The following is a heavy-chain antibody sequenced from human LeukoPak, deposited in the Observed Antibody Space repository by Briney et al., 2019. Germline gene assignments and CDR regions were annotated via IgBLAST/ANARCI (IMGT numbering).Heavy chain of an antibody. CDR1: GGSFSGYY. CDR2: INHGGST. D-gene: IGHD3-10*01. V-gene: IGHV4-34*01. CDR3: ARLLWFGELLPNFDY. Sequence: SETLYLTCAVYGGSFSGYYWNWIRQPPGKGLEWIGEINHGGSTNYNPSLKSRVTISVDTSKNQFSLKLSSVTAADTAVYYCARLLWFGELLPNFDYWGQGTLVTVSS. J-gene: IGHJ4*02.